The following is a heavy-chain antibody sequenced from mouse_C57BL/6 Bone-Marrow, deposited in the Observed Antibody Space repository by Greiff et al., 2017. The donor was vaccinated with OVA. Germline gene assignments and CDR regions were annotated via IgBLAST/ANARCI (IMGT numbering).Heavy chain of an antibody. J-gene: IGHJ2*01. D-gene: IGHD1-1*01. CDR2: IHPNSGST. CDR3: ASPLTTVVGCDY. CDR1: GYTFTSYW. Sequence: QVQLKQPGAELVKPGASVKLSCKASGYTFTSYWMHWVKQRPGQGLEWIGMIHPNSGSTNYNEKFKSKATLTVDKSSSTAYMQLSSLTSEDSAVYYCASPLTTVVGCDYWGQGTTRTVSS. V-gene: IGHV1-64*01.